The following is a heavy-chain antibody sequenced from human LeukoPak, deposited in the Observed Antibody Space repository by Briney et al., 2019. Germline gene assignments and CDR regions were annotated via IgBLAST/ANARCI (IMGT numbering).Heavy chain of an antibody. CDR3: ERVPITIFGVVINTDLDY. Sequence: ASVKVSCKASGYTFTSYGISWVRQAPGQGLEWMGWISAYNGNTNYAQKLQGRVTMTTDTSTSTAYMELRSLRSDDTAVYYCERVPITIFGVVINTDLDYWGQGTLVTVSS. V-gene: IGHV1-18*01. J-gene: IGHJ4*02. CDR1: GYTFTSYG. CDR2: ISAYNGNT. D-gene: IGHD3-3*01.